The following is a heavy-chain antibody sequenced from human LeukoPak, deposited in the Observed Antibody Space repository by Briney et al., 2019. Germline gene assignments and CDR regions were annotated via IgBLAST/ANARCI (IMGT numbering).Heavy chain of an antibody. V-gene: IGHV5-10-1*01. J-gene: IGHJ4*02. D-gene: IGHD3-10*01. CDR2: IDPSDSYT. CDR3: ASMVRGVTIFDY. Sequence: KPGESLKISCKGSGYSFTSFWISWVRQMPGKGLELMGRIDPSDSYTNYSPSFQGHVTISADKSISTAYLQWSSLKASDTAMYYCASMVRGVTIFDYWGQGTLVTVSS. CDR1: GYSFTSFW.